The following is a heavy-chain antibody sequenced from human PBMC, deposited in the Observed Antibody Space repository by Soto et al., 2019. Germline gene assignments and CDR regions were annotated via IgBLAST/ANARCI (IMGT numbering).Heavy chain of an antibody. CDR1: GFTFSSYD. CDR3: ARDIRYCSGNSCYSGGMDV. CDR2: IGTAGDT. V-gene: IGHV3-13*01. J-gene: IGHJ6*02. D-gene: IGHD2-15*01. Sequence: EVQLVESGGGLVQPGGPLRLSCAASGFTFSSYDMHWVRQATGKGLEWVSVIGTAGDTYYPGSVKGRFTISRENAKNSLYLQMNSLRAEDTAVYYCARDIRYCSGNSCYSGGMDVWGQGTTVTVSS.